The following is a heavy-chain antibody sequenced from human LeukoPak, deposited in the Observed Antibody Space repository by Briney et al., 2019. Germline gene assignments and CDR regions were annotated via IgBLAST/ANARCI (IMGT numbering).Heavy chain of an antibody. CDR1: GYTFTSYG. Sequence: ASVKVSCKASGYTFTSYGISWVRQAPGQGLEWMGWISAYNGNTNYAQKLQGRVTMTTDTSTSTAYMELRSLRSDDTAVYYCARVGLLWFGESPGMDVWGQGTTVTVSS. CDR3: ARVGLLWFGESPGMDV. J-gene: IGHJ6*02. CDR2: ISAYNGNT. D-gene: IGHD3-10*01. V-gene: IGHV1-18*01.